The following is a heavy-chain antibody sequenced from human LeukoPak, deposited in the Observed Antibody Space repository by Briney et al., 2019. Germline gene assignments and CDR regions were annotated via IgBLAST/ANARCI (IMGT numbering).Heavy chain of an antibody. CDR3: ARDYAGLGY. CDR2: INSDGRST. CDR1: GFTFSRYW. D-gene: IGHD3-16*01. V-gene: IGHV3-74*01. J-gene: IGHJ4*02. Sequence: GGSLRLSCVASGFTFSRYWMHWVRQAPGKGLVWVSRINSDGRSTNYADSVKGRFTISRDNAKNTLYLQMNSLRAEDTAVYYCARDYAGLGYWGQGTLVTVSS.